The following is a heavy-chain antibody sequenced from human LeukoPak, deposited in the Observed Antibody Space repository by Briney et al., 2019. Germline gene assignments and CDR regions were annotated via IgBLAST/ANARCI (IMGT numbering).Heavy chain of an antibody. V-gene: IGHV3-7*01. CDR3: ARDRTSSGSYLDY. J-gene: IGHJ4*02. CDR1: GFTFSRYC. CDR2: IIQDGSAT. D-gene: IGHD1-26*01. Sequence: GGSLRLSCAASGFTFSRYCMTWVRQAPGKGLEWVAEIIQDGSATYYIDSVRGRFTISRDNAKNSLYLQMNSLRAEDTAVYYCARDRTSSGSYLDYWGQGTLVTVSS.